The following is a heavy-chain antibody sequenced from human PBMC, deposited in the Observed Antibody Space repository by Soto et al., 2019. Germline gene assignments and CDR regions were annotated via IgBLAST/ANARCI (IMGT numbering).Heavy chain of an antibody. CDR1: GYTFTSYF. J-gene: IGHJ6*02. CDR2: INPNSGRT. V-gene: IGHV1-46*01. D-gene: IGHD3-22*01. Sequence: GASVKVSCKASGYTFTSYFMHWVRQAPGQGLEWMGIINPNSGRTTYIQKFEGRVTVTSDTSTGTVYMELSSLRSEDTAVYYCARATWHYFDSSGYHGMDVWGQGTTVTVSS. CDR3: ARATWHYFDSSGYHGMDV.